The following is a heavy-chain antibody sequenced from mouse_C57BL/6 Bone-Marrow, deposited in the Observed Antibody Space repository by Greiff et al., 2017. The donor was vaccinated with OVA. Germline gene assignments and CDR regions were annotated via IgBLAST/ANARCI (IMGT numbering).Heavy chain of an antibody. CDR2: IDPSDSYT. J-gene: IGHJ1*03. Sequence: VQLQQSGAELVRPGTSVKLSCKASGYTFTSYWMHWVKQRPGQGLEWIGVIDPSDSYTNYNQKFKGKATLTVDTSSSTAYMQLSSLTSEDSAVYYCAHWYFDVWGTGTTVTVSS. CDR3: AHWYFDV. CDR1: GYTFTSYW. V-gene: IGHV1-59*01.